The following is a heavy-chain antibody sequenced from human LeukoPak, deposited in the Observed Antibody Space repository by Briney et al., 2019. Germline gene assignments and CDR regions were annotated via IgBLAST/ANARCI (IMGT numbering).Heavy chain of an antibody. CDR3: ARGRGRGIAAAGSFFDY. CDR1: GFTFSSYA. V-gene: IGHV3-23*01. D-gene: IGHD6-13*01. Sequence: PGGSLRLSCAASGFTFSSYAMSWVRQAPGKGLEWVSGISGSGGSTYYADSVKGRYTISRDNSKNTLYLQMNSLRAEDTAVYYCARGRGRGIAAAGSFFDYWGQGSLVTVSS. J-gene: IGHJ4*02. CDR2: ISGSGGST.